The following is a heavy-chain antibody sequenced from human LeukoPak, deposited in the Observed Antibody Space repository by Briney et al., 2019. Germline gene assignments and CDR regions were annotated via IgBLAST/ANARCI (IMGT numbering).Heavy chain of an antibody. J-gene: IGHJ4*02. V-gene: IGHV3-48*01. CDR3: ARDNPVSYYYDY. Sequence: TGGSLRLSCAASGFTFSNYNMHWVRQAPGGGLEWVSYISSVSTTTYYADSVKGRFTISRDVAEKSLYLQMNSLRGEDTAVYYCARDNPVSYYYDYWGQGTLVTVSS. D-gene: IGHD3-22*01. CDR1: GFTFSNYN. CDR2: ISSVSTTT.